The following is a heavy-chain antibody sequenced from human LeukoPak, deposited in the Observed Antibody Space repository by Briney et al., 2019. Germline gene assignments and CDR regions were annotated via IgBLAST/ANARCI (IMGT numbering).Heavy chain of an antibody. D-gene: IGHD3-10*01. CDR3: AKSPTMVRSYYFDY. V-gene: IGHV3-23*01. CDR2: ISGSGGST. J-gene: IGHJ4*02. Sequence: PGGSLRLSCAASGFTFSSYAMSWVCQAPGKGLEWVSAISGSGGSTYYADSVKGRFTISRDNSKNTLYLQMNSLRAEDTAVYYCAKSPTMVRSYYFDYWGQGTLVTVSS. CDR1: GFTFSSYA.